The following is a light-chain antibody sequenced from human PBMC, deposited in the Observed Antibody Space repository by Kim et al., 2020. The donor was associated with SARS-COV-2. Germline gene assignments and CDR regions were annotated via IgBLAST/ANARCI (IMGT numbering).Light chain of an antibody. V-gene: IGKV3-20*01. J-gene: IGKJ2*01. CDR1: HSVTSSY. CDR2: DAS. CDR3: QQYGSSQYT. Sequence: LSPGERATLSCRAGHSVTSSYLAWYQQKPGQAPRLLIYDASSRSTGIPDRFSGSGSGTDFTLTISRLAPEDFAVYYCQQYGSSQYTFGQGTKLEI.